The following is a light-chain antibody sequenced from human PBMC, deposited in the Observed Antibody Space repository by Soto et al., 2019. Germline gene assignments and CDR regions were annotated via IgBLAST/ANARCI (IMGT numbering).Light chain of an antibody. V-gene: IGKV1-5*01. Sequence: DIQMTQSPSTLSASVGDRVTITCRARQSISTWLAWYQQKPGKAPKLLIYDASSLESGVPSRFSGSGSGTEFTLTISSLQPEDFASYYYQQYNSYSTFGQGTKVEIK. CDR2: DAS. J-gene: IGKJ1*01. CDR3: QQYNSYST. CDR1: QSISTW.